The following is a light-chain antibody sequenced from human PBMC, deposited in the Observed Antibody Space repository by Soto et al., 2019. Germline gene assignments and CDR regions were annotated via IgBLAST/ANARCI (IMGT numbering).Light chain of an antibody. CDR2: EVT. CDR1: SSDVGGYNS. V-gene: IGLV2-8*01. CDR3: SSYAAYDNHYV. Sequence: QSVLTQPPSASGSPGQSVTISCIGTSSDVGGYNSVSWYQHLPGKAPQLIIYEVTKRPSGVPDRFSGSKSGNTASLTVSGLQAEDEADYYCSSYAAYDNHYVFGTGTKLTVL. J-gene: IGLJ1*01.